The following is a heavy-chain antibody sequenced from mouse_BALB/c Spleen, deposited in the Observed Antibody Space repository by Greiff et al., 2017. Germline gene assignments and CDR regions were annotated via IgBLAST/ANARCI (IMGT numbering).Heavy chain of an antibody. D-gene: IGHD1-1*01. CDR1: GYAFTNYL. J-gene: IGHJ4*01. V-gene: IGHV1-54*01. Sequence: QVQLQQSGAELVRPGTSVKVSCKASGYAFTNYLIEWVKQRPGQGLEWIGVINPGSGGTNYNEKFKGKATLTADKSSSTAYMQLSSLTSDDSAVYFCARGPYYYGSSSYAMDYWGQGTSVTVSS. CDR2: INPGSGGT. CDR3: ARGPYYYGSSSYAMDY.